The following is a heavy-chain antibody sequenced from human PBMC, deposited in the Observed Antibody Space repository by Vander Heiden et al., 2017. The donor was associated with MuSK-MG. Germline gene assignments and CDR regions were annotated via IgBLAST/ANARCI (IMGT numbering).Heavy chain of an antibody. CDR2: IYTSGST. Sequence: QVQLQESGPGLVKPSQTLSLTCTVSGGSISSGGYYWSWIRQPAGKGLEWIGRIYTSGSTNYNPSLKSRVTISVDTSKNQFSLKLSSVTAADTAVYYCARWVGDYWNYYYYMDVWGQGTTVTVSS. J-gene: IGHJ6*03. D-gene: IGHD4-17*01. CDR3: ARWVGDYWNYYYYMDV. V-gene: IGHV4-61*02. CDR1: GGSISSGGYY.